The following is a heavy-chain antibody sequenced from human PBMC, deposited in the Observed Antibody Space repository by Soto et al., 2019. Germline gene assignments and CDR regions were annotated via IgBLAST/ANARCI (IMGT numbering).Heavy chain of an antibody. J-gene: IGHJ4*02. CDR3: VGGQYYFDY. Sequence: QVQLVESGGGVVQPGRSLRLSCAASGFPFTSYGMHWVREVPDKGLEWGAIISYDGSDKYYADSVKGRFTISRDNSKNTLYLQMNSLRPEDTALYYCVGGQYYFDYRGQGTLVIVSS. V-gene: IGHV3-30*03. CDR2: ISYDGSDK. CDR1: GFPFTSYG. D-gene: IGHD3-10*01.